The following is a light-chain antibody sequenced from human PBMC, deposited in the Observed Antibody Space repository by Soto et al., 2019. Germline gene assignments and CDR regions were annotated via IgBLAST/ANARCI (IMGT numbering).Light chain of an antibody. J-gene: IGKJ4*01. V-gene: IGKV1-33*01. CDR2: DES. CDR1: EDISDF. Sequence: DIQMTQSPSALSASIGDRVTITCQASEDISDFLNCYQQKPVKAPKLLLYDESNLEAGVPSRLSGRGSGKDFTLTLSSLQPEDIATYYCQQYDNFPLTFGGGTKVDIK. CDR3: QQYDNFPLT.